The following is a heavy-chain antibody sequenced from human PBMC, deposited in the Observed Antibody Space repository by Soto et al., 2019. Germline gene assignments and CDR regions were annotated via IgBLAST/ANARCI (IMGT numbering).Heavy chain of an antibody. V-gene: IGHV4-59*01. D-gene: IGHD1-26*01. CDR2: IYYSGST. CDR3: ASWASGTYFGSDF. J-gene: IGHJ4*02. CDR1: GGSISSYY. Sequence: SETVSLTCTVSGGSISSYYWSWIRQSPGKGLEWIGYIYYSGSTDYNPSLKSRVTISVDTAKNQFSLKLRSVTAADTAVYYCASWASGTYFGSDFWGQGTLVTVSS.